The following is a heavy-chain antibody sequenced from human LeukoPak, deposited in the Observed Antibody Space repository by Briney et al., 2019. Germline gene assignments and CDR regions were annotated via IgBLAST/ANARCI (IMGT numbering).Heavy chain of an antibody. V-gene: IGHV3-21*01. D-gene: IGHD3-22*01. CDR2: ISSSSSYI. Sequence: PGGSLRLSCAASGFTFSSYSMNWVRQAPGKGLEWVSSISSSSSYIYYADSVKGRFTISRDNAKNSLYLQMNSLRAEDTAVYYCARVKDSSGYYPSYFDYWGQGTLVIVSS. CDR3: ARVKDSSGYYPSYFDY. J-gene: IGHJ4*02. CDR1: GFTFSSYS.